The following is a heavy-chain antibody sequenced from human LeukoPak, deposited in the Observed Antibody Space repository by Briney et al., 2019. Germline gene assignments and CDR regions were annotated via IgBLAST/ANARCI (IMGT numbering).Heavy chain of an antibody. D-gene: IGHD6-6*01. CDR2: IYYSGNT. CDR1: GVSISSSNSY. J-gene: IGHJ4*02. V-gene: IGHV4-39*01. Sequence: SETLSLTCTVPGVSISSSNSYWGWIRQPPGKGLEWIGSIYYSGNTYYNASLKSQVSISIDTSKNQFSLRLTSVTAADTAVYYCARSIYGVGPFDYWGQGTLVTVFS. CDR3: ARSIYGVGPFDY.